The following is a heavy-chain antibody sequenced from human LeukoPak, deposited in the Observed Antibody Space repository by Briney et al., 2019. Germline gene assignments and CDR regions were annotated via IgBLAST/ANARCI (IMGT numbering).Heavy chain of an antibody. CDR2: TSQDGTSI. D-gene: IGHD5-24*01. J-gene: IGHJ3*02. CDR3: ARDRLEGDGYNRVGPYDAFDI. Sequence: GGSLRLSCAASQFTFSNYWMSWVRQAPGKGLERVAHTSQDGTSIYYVDSVKGRFTISRDNAKNSLYLQMNSLRAEDTAVYYCARDRLEGDGYNRVGPYDAFDIWGQGTMVTVSS. V-gene: IGHV3-7*01. CDR1: QFTFSNYW.